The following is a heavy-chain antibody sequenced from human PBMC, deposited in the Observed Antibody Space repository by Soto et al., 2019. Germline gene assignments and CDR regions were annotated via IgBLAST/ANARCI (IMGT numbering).Heavy chain of an antibody. V-gene: IGHV3-30*18. J-gene: IGHJ6*02. CDR2: ISYDGSNK. D-gene: IGHD3-3*01. CDR3: AKGTSDYDFWSGYYKVGYYYYGMDV. Sequence: PVGSLRLSCAASGFTFSSYGMHWVRQAPGKGLEWVAVISYDGSNKYYVDSVKGRFTISRDNSKNTLYLQMNSLRAEDTAVYYCAKGTSDYDFWSGYYKVGYYYYGMDVWGQGTTVTVSS. CDR1: GFTFSSYG.